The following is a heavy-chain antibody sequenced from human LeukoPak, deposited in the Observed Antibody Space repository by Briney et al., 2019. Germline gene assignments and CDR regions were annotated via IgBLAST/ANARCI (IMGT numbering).Heavy chain of an antibody. V-gene: IGHV4-59*01. CDR3: ARVAGGNSGIDY. Sequence: PSGTLSLTCTVSGGSISSYYGSWIRQPPGKGLEWIGYIYYSGSTNYNPSLKSRVTISVDTSRNQFSLKLSSVTAADTAVYYCARVAGGNSGIDYWGQGTLVTVSS. D-gene: IGHD4-23*01. J-gene: IGHJ4*02. CDR1: GGSISSYY. CDR2: IYYSGST.